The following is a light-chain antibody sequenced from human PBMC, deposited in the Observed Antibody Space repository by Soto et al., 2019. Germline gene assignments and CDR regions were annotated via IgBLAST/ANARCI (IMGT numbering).Light chain of an antibody. J-gene: IGKJ1*01. CDR3: QQYNNWPPWT. CDR2: GAS. Sequence: EIVMTQSPATLSVSPGERATLSCRASQIVSIDLAWYQQKPGQAPRLLIYGASTRATGIPARFSGSGSGTEFSLTISSLQSEDFAVYYCQQYNNWPPWTFGQGTKVEIK. V-gene: IGKV3-15*01. CDR1: QIVSID.